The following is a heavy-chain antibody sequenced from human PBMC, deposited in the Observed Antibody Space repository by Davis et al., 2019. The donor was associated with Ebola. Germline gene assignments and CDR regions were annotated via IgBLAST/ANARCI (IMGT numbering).Heavy chain of an antibody. J-gene: IGHJ6*04. CDR1: GGTFSSYT. D-gene: IGHD3-22*01. CDR2: IIPILGIA. V-gene: IGHV1-69*04. CDR3: AREPIVVVTTDYYYYGMDV. Sequence: SVKVSCKASGGTFSSYTISWVRQAPGQGLEWMGRIIPILGIANYAQKFQGRVTITADKSTSTAYMELSSLRSEDTAVYYCAREPIVVVTTDYYYYGMDVWGKGTTVTVSS.